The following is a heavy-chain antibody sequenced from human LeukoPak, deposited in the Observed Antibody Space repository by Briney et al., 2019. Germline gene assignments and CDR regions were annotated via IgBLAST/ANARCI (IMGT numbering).Heavy chain of an antibody. CDR2: IYYSGST. V-gene: IGHV4-59*01. CDR1: GGSISSYY. Sequence: PSETLSLTCSVSGGSISSYYWSWIRQPPGKGLEWIGYIYYSGSTNYNPSLKSRVTISVDTSKNQFSLKLSSVTAADTAVYYCAREGQGAVSFDYWGQGTLVTVPS. CDR3: AREGQGAVSFDY. D-gene: IGHD3-16*01. J-gene: IGHJ4*02.